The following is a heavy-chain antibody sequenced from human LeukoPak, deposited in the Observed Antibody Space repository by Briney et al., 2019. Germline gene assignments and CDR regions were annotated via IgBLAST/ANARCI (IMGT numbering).Heavy chain of an antibody. CDR1: GGSISSYY. CDR3: ARVKGSIFGLIDY. CDR2: IYYSGST. V-gene: IGHV4-59*12. J-gene: IGHJ4*02. D-gene: IGHD3/OR15-3a*01. Sequence: PSETLSLTCTVSGGSISSYYWSWIRQPPGKGLEWIGYIYYSGSTNYSPSLKSRVTISVDRSKNQFSLKLSSVTAADTAVYYCARVKGSIFGLIDYWGQGTLVTVSS.